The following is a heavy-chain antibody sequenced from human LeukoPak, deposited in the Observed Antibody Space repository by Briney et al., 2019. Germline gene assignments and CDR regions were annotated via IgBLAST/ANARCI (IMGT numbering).Heavy chain of an antibody. D-gene: IGHD2-2*01. CDR2: IRYDGSNK. J-gene: IGHJ4*02. CDR3: ARLDRETYCSGTICYVY. V-gene: IGHV3-30*02. CDR1: GFTFSSYG. Sequence: GGSLRLSCAASGFTFSSYGMHWVRQAPGKGLDWVAFIRYDGSNKYYADSVKGRFTISRDNSKNTLYLQMNSLRAEDTAVYYCARLDRETYCSGTICYVYWGQGTLVTVSS.